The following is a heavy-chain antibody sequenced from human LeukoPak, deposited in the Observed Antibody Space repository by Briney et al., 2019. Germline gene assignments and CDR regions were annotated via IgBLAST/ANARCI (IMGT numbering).Heavy chain of an antibody. J-gene: IGHJ4*02. V-gene: IGHV4-30-2*01. CDR3: ARGVRCSSTSCFYFDY. D-gene: IGHD2-2*01. CDR1: GGSISSGGYY. Sequence: SETLSLTCTVSGGSISSGGYYWSWIRQPPGKGLEWIGYIYHSGSTYYNPSLKSRVTISVDRSKNQFSLKLSSVTAADTAVYYCARGVRCSSTSCFYFDYWGQGTLVTVSS. CDR2: IYHSGST.